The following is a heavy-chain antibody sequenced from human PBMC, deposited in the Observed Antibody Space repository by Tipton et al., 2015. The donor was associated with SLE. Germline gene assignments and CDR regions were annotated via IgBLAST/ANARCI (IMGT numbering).Heavy chain of an antibody. J-gene: IGHJ4*02. Sequence: TLSLTCTVSGGSITSHYWTWIRQPPGKGLEWIGHIYDSGSTNYNPSLKSRVTMSIDTSKKQFSLKVSSVTAADTAVYYCARVGPERTLDYWGQGTLVTVSS. CDR3: ARVGPERTLDY. V-gene: IGHV4-59*11. D-gene: IGHD1-14*01. CDR2: IYDSGST. CDR1: GGSITSHY.